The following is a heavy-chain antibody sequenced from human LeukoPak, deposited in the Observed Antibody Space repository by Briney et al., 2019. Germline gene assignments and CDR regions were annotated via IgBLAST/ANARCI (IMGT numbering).Heavy chain of an antibody. J-gene: IGHJ4*02. D-gene: IGHD6-13*01. CDR2: IYYSGST. V-gene: IGHV4-39*07. CDR1: GGSISSSSYY. Sequence: PSETLSLTCTVSGGSISSSSYYWGWIRQPPGKGLEWIGSIYYSGSTYYNPSLKSRVTISVDTSKNQFSLKLSSVTAADTAVYYCARVSDSSSWYGGFDYWGQGTLVTVSS. CDR3: ARVSDSSSWYGGFDY.